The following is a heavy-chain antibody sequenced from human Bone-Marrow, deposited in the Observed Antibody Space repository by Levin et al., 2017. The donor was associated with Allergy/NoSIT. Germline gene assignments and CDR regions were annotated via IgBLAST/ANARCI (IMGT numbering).Heavy chain of an antibody. CDR3: ARDSPSRDGDYSFDH. Sequence: SQTLSLTCTVSGASISSGSYYWSWIRQPAGKTLEWIGGIHSSGLTKYNPSLKSRVTMSLEKSNNQFSVKLSSVTAADTAVYYCARDSPSRDGDYSFDHWGQGTLVTVSS. CDR2: IHSSGLT. CDR1: GASISSGSYY. V-gene: IGHV4-61*02. J-gene: IGHJ4*02. D-gene: IGHD4-17*01.